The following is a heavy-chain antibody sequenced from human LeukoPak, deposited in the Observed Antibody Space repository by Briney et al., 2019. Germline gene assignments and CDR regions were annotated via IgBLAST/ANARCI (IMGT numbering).Heavy chain of an antibody. D-gene: IGHD1-26*01. CDR1: GGSISTYY. J-gene: IGHJ5*02. Sequence: SETLSLTCTVSGGSISTYYWSWIRQPPGKGLEWIGYIYYSGSTNYNPPLKSRVTISVDTSKNQVFLKLTSVTAADTAVYYCARVSIVGAGRVWFDPWGQGTLVTVSS. V-gene: IGHV4-59*01. CDR3: ARVSIVGAGRVWFDP. CDR2: IYYSGST.